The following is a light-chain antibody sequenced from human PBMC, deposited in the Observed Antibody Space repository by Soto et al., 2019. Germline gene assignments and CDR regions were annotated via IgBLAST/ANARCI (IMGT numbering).Light chain of an antibody. J-gene: IGLJ1*01. CDR2: DVT. Sequence: QSVLTQPPSVSGSPGQSVAISCTGSSSDVGSNNRVSWYHQPPGTAPKLIIYDVTNRPSGVPDRFSGSKSGNTASLTISGLQAEDEADYYCTSYSTINTYVFGPGSMVTV. V-gene: IGLV2-18*02. CDR3: TSYSTINTYV. CDR1: SSDVGSNNR.